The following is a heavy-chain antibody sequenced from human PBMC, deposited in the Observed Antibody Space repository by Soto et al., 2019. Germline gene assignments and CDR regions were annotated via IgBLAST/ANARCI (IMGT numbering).Heavy chain of an antibody. CDR3: ARIDVAVAGKVDY. D-gene: IGHD6-19*01. J-gene: IGHJ4*02. V-gene: IGHV4-59*08. CDR2: IYYSGST. CDR1: GGSISSYY. Sequence: SETLSLTCTVSGGSISSYYWSWIRQPPGKGLEWIGYIYYSGSTNYNPSLKSRVTISVDTSKNQFSLKLSSVTAADTAVYYCARIDVAVAGKVDYWGQGTLVTVSS.